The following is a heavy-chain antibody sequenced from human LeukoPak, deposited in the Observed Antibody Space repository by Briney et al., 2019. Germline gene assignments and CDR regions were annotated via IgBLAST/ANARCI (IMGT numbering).Heavy chain of an antibody. Sequence: SETLSLTCAVYGGSFSGYYWSWIRQPPGKGLEWIGEINHSGSTNYNPSLKSRVTISVDTSKNQFSLKLSSVTAADTAVYYCARGQSLGELALCDFDYWGQGILVTVSS. D-gene: IGHD3-10*01. CDR2: INHSGST. CDR1: GGSFSGYY. J-gene: IGHJ4*02. CDR3: ARGQSLGELALCDFDY. V-gene: IGHV4-34*01.